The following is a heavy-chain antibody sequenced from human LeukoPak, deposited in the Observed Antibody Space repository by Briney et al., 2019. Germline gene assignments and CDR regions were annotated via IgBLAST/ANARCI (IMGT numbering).Heavy chain of an antibody. Sequence: GGSLRLSCEASGVTFSSYVMSWVRQAPGKGLEWVSGISWNSGSIGYADSVKGRFTISRDNAKNSLYLQMNSLRAEDTALYYCAKFTGYTAMADWGQGTLVTVSS. V-gene: IGHV3-9*01. J-gene: IGHJ4*02. CDR2: ISWNSGSI. CDR1: GVTFSSYV. D-gene: IGHD5-18*01. CDR3: AKFTGYTAMAD.